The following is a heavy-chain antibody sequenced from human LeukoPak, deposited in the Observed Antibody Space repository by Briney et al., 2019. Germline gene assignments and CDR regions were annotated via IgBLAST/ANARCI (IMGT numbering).Heavy chain of an antibody. J-gene: IGHJ4*02. D-gene: IGHD6-13*01. CDR2: INEDGSEK. CDR3: ARDWSSSWFDY. CDR1: GFTFSTFW. Sequence: GGSLRLSCAASGFTFSTFWMHWVRQAPGKGLEWAASINEDGSEKNYVDSVKGRFVISRDNTKNSLYLHLISLRAEDAAVYHCARDWSSSWFDYWGRGTLVTVSS. V-gene: IGHV3-7*01.